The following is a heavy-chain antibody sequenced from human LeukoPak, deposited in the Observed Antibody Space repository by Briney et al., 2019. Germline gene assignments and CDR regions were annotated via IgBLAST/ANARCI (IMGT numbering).Heavy chain of an antibody. D-gene: IGHD3-10*01. V-gene: IGHV4-4*07. CDR1: GDSISSYY. CDR3: ARDRDYYGSGTYGMDV. Sequence: SSETLSLTCTVSGDSISSYYWSWIRKPAGKGLEWIGRIYSSGSTNYNPSLKSRVTMSLDTSKNQFSLRLSSVTAADTAVYYCARDRDYYGSGTYGMDVWGQGTTVTVSS. J-gene: IGHJ6*02. CDR2: IYSSGST.